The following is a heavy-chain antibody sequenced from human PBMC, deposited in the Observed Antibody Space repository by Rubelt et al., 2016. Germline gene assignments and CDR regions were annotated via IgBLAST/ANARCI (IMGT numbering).Heavy chain of an antibody. CDR3: ARAGSNWKIDY. Sequence: QVQLQQWGAGLFKPSETLSLTCAVYGESVSGYYWSWIRQPPGKGLEWIGEISHSGSTSHNPSLKSRVIISADTSKKQFSLKLSAVTAADTAVYYCARAGSNWKIDYGGQGTLVTVSS. CDR1: GESVSGYY. J-gene: IGHJ4*02. D-gene: IGHD1-1*01. CDR2: ISHSGST. V-gene: IGHV4-34*02.